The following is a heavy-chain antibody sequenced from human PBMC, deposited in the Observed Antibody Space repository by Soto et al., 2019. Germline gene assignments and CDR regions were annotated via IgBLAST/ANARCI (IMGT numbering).Heavy chain of an antibody. J-gene: IGHJ6*02. D-gene: IGHD6-25*01. V-gene: IGHV4-61*01. CDR1: GESVGRGTNY. CDR2: SFDAGTT. Sequence: QVQLQASGPGLMKPSGTLSLICSVSGESVGRGTNYWSWVRQAPGRGLEWIGHSFDAGTTNYNPTFATRVSISLDAAKSQVGLKLTSVTAANTAIYPCARDRRGRAAVVIYYSGMEVWGQGPSVTVSS. CDR3: ARDRRGRAAVVIYYSGMEV.